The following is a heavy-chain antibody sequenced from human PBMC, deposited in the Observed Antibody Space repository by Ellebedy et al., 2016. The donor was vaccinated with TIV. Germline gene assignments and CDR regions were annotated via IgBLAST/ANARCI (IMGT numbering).Heavy chain of an antibody. CDR1: GFTFSAYW. V-gene: IGHV3-74*01. Sequence: PGGSLRLSCTASGFTFSAYWMHWVRQVPGKGLVWISRIIGDEIATNYADSVKGRFTVSRDNTKKTLYLQMNSLRGDDTALYYCARGAPYTTWHLDLWGQGTLVTVSS. J-gene: IGHJ5*02. CDR3: ARGAPYTTWHLDL. D-gene: IGHD1-1*01. CDR2: IIGDEIAT.